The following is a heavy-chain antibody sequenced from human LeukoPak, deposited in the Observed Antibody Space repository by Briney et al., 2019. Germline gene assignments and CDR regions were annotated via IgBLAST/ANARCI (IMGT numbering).Heavy chain of an antibody. Sequence: PGGSLRLSCAASGFTFSDYSMNWVRQAQGKGLEWVSYISSSGSTIYYADFVKGRFTISRDNAKNSLYLQMNSLRDEDTAVYYCARDRWAATGNFDYWGQGTLVTVSS. CDR3: ARDRWAATGNFDY. V-gene: IGHV3-48*02. D-gene: IGHD1-26*01. J-gene: IGHJ4*02. CDR2: ISSSGSTI. CDR1: GFTFSDYS.